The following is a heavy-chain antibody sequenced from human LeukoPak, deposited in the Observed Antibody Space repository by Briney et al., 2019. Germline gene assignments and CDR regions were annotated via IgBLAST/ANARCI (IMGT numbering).Heavy chain of an antibody. J-gene: IGHJ4*02. CDR3: ATRYNYNWGFDY. D-gene: IGHD5-18*01. Sequence: ASVKVSCKASGGTFSSYAISWVRQAPGQGLEWMGGIIPIFGTANYAQKFQGRVILTSDTSASTAYMELSSLRSEDTAVYYCATRYNYNWGFDYWGQGTLVTVSS. CDR1: GGTFSSYA. V-gene: IGHV1-69*05. CDR2: IIPIFGTA.